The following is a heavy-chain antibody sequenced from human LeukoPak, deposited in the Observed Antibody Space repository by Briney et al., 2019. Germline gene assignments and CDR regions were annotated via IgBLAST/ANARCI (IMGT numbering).Heavy chain of an antibody. J-gene: IGHJ4*02. CDR2: VYFSGST. Sequence: KPSETLSLTCIVSGGSLSNYYWSWIRQAPGKGLEWIGYVYFSGSTNYNPSLKSRVTISVDMSKNQFSLKLSSVTAADTAVYFCATGGASSKPFDYWGQGTVVTVSS. D-gene: IGHD6-13*01. CDR1: GGSLSNYY. V-gene: IGHV4-59*13. CDR3: ATGGASSKPFDY.